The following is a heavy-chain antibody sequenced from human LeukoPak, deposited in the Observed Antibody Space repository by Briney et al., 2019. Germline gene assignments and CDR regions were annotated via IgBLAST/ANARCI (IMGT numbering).Heavy chain of an antibody. V-gene: IGHV4-59*01. CDR3: ARDRGTAAAGFYDY. Sequence: SETLSLTCTVSGGSTSSYYWSWIRQPPGKGLEWIGYIYYSGSTNYNPSLKSRVTISVDTSKNQFSLKLSSVTAADTAVYYCARDRGTAAAGFYDYWGQGTLVTVSS. D-gene: IGHD6-13*01. CDR1: GGSTSSYY. CDR2: IYYSGST. J-gene: IGHJ4*02.